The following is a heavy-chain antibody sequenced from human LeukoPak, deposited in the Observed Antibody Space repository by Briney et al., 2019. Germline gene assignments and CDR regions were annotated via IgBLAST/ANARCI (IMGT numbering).Heavy chain of an antibody. Sequence: GGSLRLSCAASGFTFSDYYMSWIRQAPGKGLEWVSYISSSGSTIYYADSVKGRFTISRDNAKNSLYLQMNSLRAEDTAVYYCARLPPSSGYSYGYVDYRGQGTLVTVSS. CDR3: ARLPPSSGYSYGYVDY. D-gene: IGHD5-18*01. CDR1: GFTFSDYY. J-gene: IGHJ4*02. CDR2: ISSSGSTI. V-gene: IGHV3-11*01.